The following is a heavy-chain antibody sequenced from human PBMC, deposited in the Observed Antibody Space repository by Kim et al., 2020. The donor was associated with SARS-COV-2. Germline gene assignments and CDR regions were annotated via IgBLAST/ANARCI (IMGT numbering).Heavy chain of an antibody. CDR3: ARDPGNYYFDS. CDR1: GGYIGSTGYY. J-gene: IGHJ4*02. D-gene: IGHD1-7*01. Sequence: SETLSLTCNVSGGYIGSTGYYWAWIRQPPGKGLECIGTVYHSGRTYYSPSLKSRVYISVDMSDNLFSLRLRSVTAADTAVYHCARDPGNYYFDSWGQGALVTVSS. V-gene: IGHV4-39*07. CDR2: VYHSGRT.